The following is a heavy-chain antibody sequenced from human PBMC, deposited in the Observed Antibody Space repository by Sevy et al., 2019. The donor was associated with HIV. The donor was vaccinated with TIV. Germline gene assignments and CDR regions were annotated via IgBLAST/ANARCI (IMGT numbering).Heavy chain of an antibody. CDR2: IYPGDSDT. V-gene: IGHV5-51*01. D-gene: IGHD1-7*01. Sequence: GESLKISCKGSGYSFTSYWIGWVRQMPGKGLEWMGIIYPGDSDTRYSPSFQGQVTISADKSISTAYLQWSSLKASDTAMYYCARQETGTTRFDYYYYGMDVWGQGTTVTVSS. CDR1: GYSFTSYW. CDR3: ARQETGTTRFDYYYYGMDV. J-gene: IGHJ6*02.